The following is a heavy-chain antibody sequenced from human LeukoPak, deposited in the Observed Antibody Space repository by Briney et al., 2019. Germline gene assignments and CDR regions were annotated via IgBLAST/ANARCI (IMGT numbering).Heavy chain of an antibody. CDR2: IYTSGST. CDR1: GGSISSYY. J-gene: IGHJ4*02. V-gene: IGHV4-4*07. D-gene: IGHD2-15*01. CDR3: ARRVSSGGSCYFDY. Sequence: SETLSLTCTVSGGSISSYYWSWIRQPAGKGLEWIGRIYTSGSTNYNPSLKSRVTMSVDTSKNQFSLKLSSVTAADTAVYYCARRVSSGGSCYFDYWGQGTLVTVSS.